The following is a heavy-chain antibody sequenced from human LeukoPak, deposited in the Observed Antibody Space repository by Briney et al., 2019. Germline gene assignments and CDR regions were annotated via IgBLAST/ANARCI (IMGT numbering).Heavy chain of an antibody. CDR2: IIPILGIA. D-gene: IGHD3-22*01. CDR3: ARDNYDSSGYYPPYYYYGMDV. Sequence: AASVKVSCKASGGTFSSYAISWVRQAPGQGLEWMGRIIPILGIANYAQKFQGRVTITADKSTSTAYMELSSLRSEDTAVYYCARDNYDSSGYYPPYYYYGMDVWGQGTLVTVSS. J-gene: IGHJ6*02. V-gene: IGHV1-69*04. CDR1: GGTFSSYA.